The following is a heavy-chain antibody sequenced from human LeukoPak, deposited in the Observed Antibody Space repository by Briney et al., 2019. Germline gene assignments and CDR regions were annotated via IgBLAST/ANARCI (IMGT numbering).Heavy chain of an antibody. CDR3: ASSNWLRDANFDS. J-gene: IGHJ4*02. CDR1: GDSISSSNCY. V-gene: IGHV4-39*01. D-gene: IGHD6-13*01. CDR2: IYFSGGT. Sequence: SETLSLTCTVSGDSISSSNCYWGWIRQPPGKGLEWIGSIYFSGGTYYNASLKSRVTISVDTSKNQFSLKLSSVTAADSAVYYCASSNWLRDANFDSWGQGTLVTVSS.